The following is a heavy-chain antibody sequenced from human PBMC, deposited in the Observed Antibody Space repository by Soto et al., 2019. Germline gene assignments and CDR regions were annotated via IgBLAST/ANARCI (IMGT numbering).Heavy chain of an antibody. Sequence: QVRLVQSGAEVKKPGASVKVSCKASGYTFANHGISWVRQAPGQGLQWMGWISGYNGNTNYPQKVQGRVTMTTDTSTSTAYMELTSLTSDDTAVYYCARDQGGSYYVAIDSWGQATLVTVSS. CDR3: ARDQGGSYYVAIDS. J-gene: IGHJ4*02. D-gene: IGHD1-26*01. CDR2: ISGYNGNT. V-gene: IGHV1-18*04. CDR1: GYTFANHG.